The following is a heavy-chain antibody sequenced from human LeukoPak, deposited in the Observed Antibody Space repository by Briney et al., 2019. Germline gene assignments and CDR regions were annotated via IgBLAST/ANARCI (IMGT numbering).Heavy chain of an antibody. Sequence: GGSLTLSRAASGFTFSNSWVTWVRQAPGKGLEWVGRIRSKADGGTTDYAAPVKGRFTISRDDSKSTLYLHMNSLQTEDTAVYYCTTVRRSEPDYWGQGTLVPVS. CDR1: GFTFSNSW. J-gene: IGHJ4*02. D-gene: IGHD1-26*01. V-gene: IGHV3-15*01. CDR2: IRSKADGGTT. CDR3: TTVRRSEPDY.